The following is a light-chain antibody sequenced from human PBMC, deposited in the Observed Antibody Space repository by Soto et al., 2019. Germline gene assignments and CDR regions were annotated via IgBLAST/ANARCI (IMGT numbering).Light chain of an antibody. J-gene: IGLJ2*01. V-gene: IGLV1-47*01. CDR2: RNN. CDR1: SSNIGSNY. CDR3: AAWADSLSGYVV. Sequence: QSVLTQPHSASGTPGQRVTISCSGSSSNIGSNYVYWYQQLPGTSPKPLIYRNNQRPSGVPDRFSGSKAGTSASLAISGLRSEDEAEYYCAAWADSLSGYVVFGGGTKLTVL.